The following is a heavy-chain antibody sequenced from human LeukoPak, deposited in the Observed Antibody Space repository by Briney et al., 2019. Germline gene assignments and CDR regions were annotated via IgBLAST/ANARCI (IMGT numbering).Heavy chain of an antibody. CDR2: ISGSGAST. D-gene: IGHD2-2*02. J-gene: IGHJ4*02. CDR1: GFSFSGYA. Sequence: GGSLRLSCEASGFSFSGYAMIWVRQAPGKGLELVSTISGSGASTFYADSVRGRFITSKDIPSNIVYLQMNSLRAEDTAVYYCAKGSRGYTNYYFDYWGQGTLVTVSS. CDR3: AKGSRGYTNYYFDY. V-gene: IGHV3-23*01.